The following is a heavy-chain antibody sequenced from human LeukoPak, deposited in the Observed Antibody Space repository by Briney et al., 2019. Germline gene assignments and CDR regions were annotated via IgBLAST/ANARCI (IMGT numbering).Heavy chain of an antibody. D-gene: IGHD3-22*01. J-gene: IGHJ4*02. CDR3: ARDPSGYFNY. CDR2: VYNSGST. V-gene: IGHV4-61*01. Sequence: SETLSLTCNVSGGSVSSGSYYWSWIRQPPGKGLEWIGYVYNSGSTNYSPSLKSRVTISGDTSKNQFSLTLGSVTTADTAKYYCARDPSGYFNYWGPGILVTVSS. CDR1: GGSVSSGSYY.